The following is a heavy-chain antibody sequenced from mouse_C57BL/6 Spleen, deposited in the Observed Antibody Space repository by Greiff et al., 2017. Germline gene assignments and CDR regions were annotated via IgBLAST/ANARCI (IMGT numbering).Heavy chain of an antibody. J-gene: IGHJ4*01. CDR1: GYTFTSYW. V-gene: IGHV1-69*01. CDR3: ARGDSFYARDY. CDR2: IDPSDSST. Sequence: QVQLQQPGAELVMPGASVKLSCKASGYTFTSYWMHWVKQRPGQGLEWIGEIDPSDSSTNYNHKFKGKSTLTVDKSSSTAYMQLSSLTSEDSAVYYCARGDSFYARDYWGQGTSVTVSA.